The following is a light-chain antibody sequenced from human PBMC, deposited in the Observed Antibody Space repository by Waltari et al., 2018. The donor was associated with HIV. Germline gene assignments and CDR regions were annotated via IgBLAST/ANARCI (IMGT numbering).Light chain of an antibody. CDR1: SSNIGSDA. CDR3: VVWDARLNGLV. Sequence: QSVLIQPPSASGTPGQRVTISCSGSSSNIGSDAVTWYQQFPGTAPKVLIYSNDQRPSGVPDRFSGSKSGTSASLAINGLQSEDEADYYCVVWDARLNGLVFGGGTKLTVL. J-gene: IGLJ2*01. V-gene: IGLV1-44*01. CDR2: SND.